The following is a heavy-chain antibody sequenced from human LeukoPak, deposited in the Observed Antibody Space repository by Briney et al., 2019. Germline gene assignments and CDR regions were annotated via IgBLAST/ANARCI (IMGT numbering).Heavy chain of an antibody. V-gene: IGHV3-48*04. CDR2: ISSSSSTI. D-gene: IGHD3-3*01. J-gene: IGHJ6*03. CDR3: ARGALRFLEWPASYYYYMDV. CDR1: GFTFSSYS. Sequence: GGSLRLSCAASGFTFSSYSMNWVRQAPGKGLEWVSYISSSSSTIYYADSVKGRFTISRDNAKNSLYLQMNSLRAEDTAVYYCARGALRFLEWPASYYYYMDVWGKGTTVTVSS.